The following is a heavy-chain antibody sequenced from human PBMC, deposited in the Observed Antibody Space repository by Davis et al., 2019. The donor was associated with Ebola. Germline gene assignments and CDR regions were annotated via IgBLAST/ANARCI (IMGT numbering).Heavy chain of an antibody. D-gene: IGHD2-15*01. V-gene: IGHV4-34*01. CDR3: ARRQRYCGGGSCNNWFDP. CDR2: INQSGST. Sequence: SETLSLTCAVYGGSFSSYYWSWIRQPPGKGLEWIGTINQSGSTNYNPSLKSRVSISIDSSKNQFSLKLSSVTAADTAIYFCARRQRYCGGGSCNNWFDPWAREPWSPSPQ. J-gene: IGHJ5*02. CDR1: GGSFSSYY.